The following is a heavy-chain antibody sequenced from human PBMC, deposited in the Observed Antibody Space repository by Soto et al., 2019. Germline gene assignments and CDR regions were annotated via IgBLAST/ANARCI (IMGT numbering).Heavy chain of an antibody. D-gene: IGHD4-17*01. CDR1: GYSFTSYW. CDR2: IYPCDSDT. V-gene: IGHV5-51*01. J-gene: IGHJ4*02. CDR3: ARRDYGDYYFDY. Sequence: PVESLQSSCEGSGYSFTSYWIGWVRQMPGKGLEWMGIIYPCDSDTRYSPSFQGQVTISADQSISTAYLQWRSLKASDTAMYYCARRDYGDYYFDYWGQGTLVTVSS.